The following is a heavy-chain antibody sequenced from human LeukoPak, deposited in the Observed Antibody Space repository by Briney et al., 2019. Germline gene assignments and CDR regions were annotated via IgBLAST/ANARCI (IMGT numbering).Heavy chain of an antibody. J-gene: IGHJ6*02. CDR2: IYYSGST. CDR1: GGSISSGGYY. V-gene: IGHV4-31*03. CDR3: ARAPTFYYYDSSGQYYYYYYGMDV. D-gene: IGHD3-22*01. Sequence: SETLSLTCTVSGGSISSGGYYWSWIRQHPGKGLEWIGYIYYSGSTYYNPSLKSRVTISVDTSKNQFSLKPSSVTAADTAVYYCARAPTFYYYDSSGQYYYYYYGMDVWGQGTTVTVSS.